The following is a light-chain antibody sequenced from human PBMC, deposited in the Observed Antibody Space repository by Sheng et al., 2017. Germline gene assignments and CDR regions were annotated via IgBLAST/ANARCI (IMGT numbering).Light chain of an antibody. Sequence: EIVLTQSPGTLSLSPGERATLSCRASQSVSSSYLAWYQQKPGQAPRRLIYGASSRATGIPDRFSGSGSGTDFTLTINSLEPEDFAVYYCQQRKYWPLTFGGGTKVEI. V-gene: IGKV3D-20*02. J-gene: IGKJ4*01. CDR2: GAS. CDR1: QSVSSSY. CDR3: QQRKYWPLT.